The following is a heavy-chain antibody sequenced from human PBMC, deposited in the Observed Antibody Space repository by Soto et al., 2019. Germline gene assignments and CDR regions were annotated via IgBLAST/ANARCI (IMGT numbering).Heavy chain of an antibody. CDR3: ARDHFRRGNYGMDV. CDR1: GGSISSGGYY. J-gene: IGHJ6*02. D-gene: IGHD3-10*01. Sequence: QVQLQESGPGLVKPSQTLSLTCTVSGGSISSGGYYWSWIRQHPGKGLEWIGYIYYSGSTYYNPSLKSRVTISVDTSKTQFSLKLSSVTAADTAVYYCARDHFRRGNYGMDVWGQGTTVTVSS. V-gene: IGHV4-31*03. CDR2: IYYSGST.